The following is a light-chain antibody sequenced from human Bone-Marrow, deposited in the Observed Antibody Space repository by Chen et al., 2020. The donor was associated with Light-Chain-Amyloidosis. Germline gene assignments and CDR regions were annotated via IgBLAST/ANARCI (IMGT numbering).Light chain of an antibody. V-gene: IGLV3-21*02. CDR1: DIENEV. Sequence: SYLLTQPPSVAVAPGQTARITCGGNDIENEVVHWYQQKPGQAPVLVVSDDSDRPSGIPERFSGSNSGNTATLTISRVEAGDEADYYCQVWDRSSDRPVFGGGTKLTVL. CDR3: QVWDRSSDRPV. CDR2: DDS. J-gene: IGLJ3*02.